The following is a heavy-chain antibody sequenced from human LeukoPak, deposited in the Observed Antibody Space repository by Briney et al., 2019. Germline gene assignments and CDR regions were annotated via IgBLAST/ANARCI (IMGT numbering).Heavy chain of an antibody. V-gene: IGHV4-39*07. D-gene: IGHD3-10*01. Sequence: SETLSLTCTVSGGSISSSSYYWGWIRQPPGKGLEWIGSIYYSGSTYYNPSLKSRVTITVDTSKNQFSLKLSSVIAADTAVYYCARNQYGSGSPLFDYWGQGTLVTVSS. J-gene: IGHJ4*02. CDR1: GGSISSSSYY. CDR2: IYYSGST. CDR3: ARNQYGSGSPLFDY.